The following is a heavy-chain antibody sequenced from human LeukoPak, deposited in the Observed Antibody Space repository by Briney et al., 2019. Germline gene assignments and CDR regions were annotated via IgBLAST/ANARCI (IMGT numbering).Heavy chain of an antibody. J-gene: IGHJ4*02. CDR1: GFSFSSYG. CDR3: ARGRSGSYYFDY. V-gene: IGHV3-30*02. D-gene: IGHD1-26*01. Sequence: GGSLRLSCAASGFSFSSYGLHWVRQAPGKGLEWVAFILYDGSNKYDADSAKGRFTISRDNSKNTLYLQMNSLRAEDTAVYYCARGRSGSYYFDYWGQGTLVTVSS. CDR2: ILYDGSNK.